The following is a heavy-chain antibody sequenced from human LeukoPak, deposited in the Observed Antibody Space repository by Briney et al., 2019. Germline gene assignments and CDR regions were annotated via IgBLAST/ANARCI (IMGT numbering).Heavy chain of an antibody. CDR1: GFTFSSYW. D-gene: IGHD3-3*01. Sequence: GGSLRLSCAASGFTFSSYWMSWVRQAPGKGLEWVANIKQDGSEKYYVDSVKGRFTISRDNAKNSLYLQMNSLRAEDTAVYYCARDRVQLPYYDFWSGYPYYYYGMDVWGQGITVTVSS. CDR2: IKQDGSEK. V-gene: IGHV3-7*03. J-gene: IGHJ6*02. CDR3: ARDRVQLPYYDFWSGYPYYYYGMDV.